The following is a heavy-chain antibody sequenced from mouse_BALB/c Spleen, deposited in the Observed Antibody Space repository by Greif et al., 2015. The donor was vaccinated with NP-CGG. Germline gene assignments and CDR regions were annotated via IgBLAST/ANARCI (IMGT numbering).Heavy chain of an antibody. V-gene: IGHV5-6-3*01. CDR2: INSNGGST. Sequence: VQLKESGGGLVQPGGSLKLSCAASGFTFSSYGMSWVRQTPDKRLELVATINSNGGSTYYPDSVKGRFTISRDNAKNTLYLQMSSLKSEDTAMYYCASAMDYWGQGTSVTVSS. CDR1: GFTFSSYG. J-gene: IGHJ4*01. CDR3: ASAMDY.